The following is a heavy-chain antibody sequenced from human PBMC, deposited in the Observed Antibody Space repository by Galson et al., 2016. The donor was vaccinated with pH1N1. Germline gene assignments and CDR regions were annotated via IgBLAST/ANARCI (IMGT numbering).Heavy chain of an antibody. Sequence: SVKVSCKASGYTFTRYYMHWVRQAPGQGLEWVGIIYPRDGGAVYAQRLQGRATLTRATSTSTVYMELTSLRPTDTAVYYCGAPHSPRYDFDFWGQGTMVTVSS. CDR1: GYTFTRYY. J-gene: IGHJ3*01. CDR3: GAPHSPRYDFDF. D-gene: IGHD1-26*01. V-gene: IGHV1-46*01. CDR2: IYPRDGGA.